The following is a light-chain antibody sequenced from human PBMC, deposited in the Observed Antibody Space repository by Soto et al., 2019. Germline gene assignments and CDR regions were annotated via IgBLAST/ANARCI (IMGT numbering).Light chain of an antibody. CDR2: DVS. CDR1: SSDVGGYNY. V-gene: IGLV2-14*01. Sequence: QSVLTQPASVSGSPGQSITISCTGSSSDVGGYNYVSWYQQRPGKAPKLMIYDVSHRPSGVSNRFSGSKSGNTASLTISGLQAEDEADYYCSSYTSSSVVFGPGTKVNRP. CDR3: SSYTSSSVV. J-gene: IGLJ1*01.